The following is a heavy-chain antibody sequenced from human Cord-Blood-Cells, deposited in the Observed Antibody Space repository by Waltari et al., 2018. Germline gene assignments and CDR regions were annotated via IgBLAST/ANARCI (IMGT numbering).Heavy chain of an antibody. V-gene: IGHV1-24*01. CDR3: ATEAPDSSGYYYWFDP. J-gene: IGHJ5*02. Sequence: QVQLVQSGAEVKKPGASVKVSCKVSGYTLTELSMHWVRQAPGKGLEWMGGFEPEDGETIYAQKFQGRVTMTEDTSTDTAYMGLSSLRSEDTAVYYCATEAPDSSGYYYWFDPWGQGTLVTVSS. D-gene: IGHD3-22*01. CDR1: GYTLTELS. CDR2: FEPEDGET.